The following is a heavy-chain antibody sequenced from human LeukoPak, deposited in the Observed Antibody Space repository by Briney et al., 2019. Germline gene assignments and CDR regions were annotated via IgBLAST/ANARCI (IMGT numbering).Heavy chain of an antibody. V-gene: IGHV4-34*01. CDR3: ARGLQLWGRGLGYYYYYMDV. CDR1: GGSFSGYY. D-gene: IGHD5-18*01. Sequence: SETLSLTCAVYGGSFSGYYWSWIRQPPGKGLEWIGEINHSGSTNYNPSLKSRVTISVDTSKNQFSLKLSSVTAADTAVYYCARGLQLWGRGLGYYYYYMDVWGKGTTVTVSS. CDR2: INHSGST. J-gene: IGHJ6*03.